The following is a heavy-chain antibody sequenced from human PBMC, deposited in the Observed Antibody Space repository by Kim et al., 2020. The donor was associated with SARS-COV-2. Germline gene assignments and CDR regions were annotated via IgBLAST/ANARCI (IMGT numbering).Heavy chain of an antibody. CDR3: ARSSAWELPELYYYYYGMDV. V-gene: IGHV5-10-1*01. J-gene: IGHJ6*02. CDR1: GYSFTSYW. Sequence: GESLKISCKGSGYSFTSYWISWVRQMPGKGLEWMGRIDPSDSYTNYSPSFQGHVTISADKSISTAYLQWSSLKASDTAMYYCARSSAWELPELYYYYYGMDVWGQGTTVTVSS. D-gene: IGHD1-26*01. CDR2: IDPSDSYT.